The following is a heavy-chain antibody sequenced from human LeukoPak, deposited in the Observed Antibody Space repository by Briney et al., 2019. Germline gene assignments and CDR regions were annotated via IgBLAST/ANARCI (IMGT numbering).Heavy chain of an antibody. CDR1: GFTFGDYA. J-gene: IGHJ4*02. V-gene: IGHV3-49*04. CDR3: TRSAVAGSSLYYFDY. D-gene: IGHD6-19*01. CDR2: IRSKAYGGTT. Sequence: GGSLRLSCTASGFTFGDYAMSWVRQAPGKGLEWVGFIRSKAYGGTTEYAASVKGRFTTSRDDSKSIAYLQMNSLKTEDTAVYYCTRSAVAGSSLYYFDYWGQGTLVTVSS.